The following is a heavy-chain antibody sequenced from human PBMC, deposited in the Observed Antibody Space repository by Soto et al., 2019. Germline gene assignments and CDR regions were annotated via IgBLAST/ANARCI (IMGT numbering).Heavy chain of an antibody. Sequence: EVQLVESGGGLVKPGGSLRLSCAASGFDFSSYSMNWVRQAPGKGLEWVSSINEDSSYIYYAYALRGRLTISRDNDKESLYLQMNSLRAEDTAVYYCVREFGWYFRSGYMDVWGDGATVTVSS. V-gene: IGHV3-21*02. CDR2: INEDSSYI. CDR1: GFDFSSYS. J-gene: IGHJ6*03. D-gene: IGHD3-10*02. CDR3: VREFGWYFRSGYMDV.